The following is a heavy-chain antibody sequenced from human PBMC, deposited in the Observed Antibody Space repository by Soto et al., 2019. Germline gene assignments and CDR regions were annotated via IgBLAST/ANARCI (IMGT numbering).Heavy chain of an antibody. CDR2: INPSGGST. Sequence: GASVKVSCRASGYTFTSYYMHWVRQAPGQGLEWMGIINPSGGSTSYAQKFQGRVTMTRDTSTSTVYMELNSLRAEDAAVYYCGKERPFIAADGWFDWGQGTLVTVSS. V-gene: IGHV1-46*01. CDR1: GYTFTSYY. D-gene: IGHD6-13*01. CDR3: GKERPFIAADGWFD. J-gene: IGHJ4*02.